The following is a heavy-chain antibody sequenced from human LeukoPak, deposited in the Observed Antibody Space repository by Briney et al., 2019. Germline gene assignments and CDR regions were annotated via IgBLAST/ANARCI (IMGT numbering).Heavy chain of an antibody. CDR2: INPNSGGT. Sequence: ASVKVSCKASGYTFTGYYMHWVRQAPGQGLEWMGWINPNSGGTNYAQKFQGRVTMTRDTSISTAYMELSRLRSDDTAVYYCARDRGYCSSTSCYHFDYWGQGTLVTVSS. V-gene: IGHV1-2*02. CDR1: GYTFTGYY. CDR3: ARDRGYCSSTSCYHFDY. J-gene: IGHJ4*02. D-gene: IGHD2-2*01.